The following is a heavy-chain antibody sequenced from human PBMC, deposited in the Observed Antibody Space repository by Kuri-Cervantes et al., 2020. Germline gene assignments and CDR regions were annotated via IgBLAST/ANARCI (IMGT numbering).Heavy chain of an antibody. Sequence: LRLSCAVSGGSISSGSYYWSWIRQPAGKGLEWIGRIYTSGSTNYNPSLKSRVTISVDTSKNQFFLKLSSVTAADTAVYYCARSARGGFGMYYYYGMDVWGQGTTVTVSS. CDR3: ARSARGGFGMYYYYGMDV. J-gene: IGHJ6*02. V-gene: IGHV4-61*02. CDR2: IYTSGST. D-gene: IGHD2-15*01. CDR1: GGSISSGSYY.